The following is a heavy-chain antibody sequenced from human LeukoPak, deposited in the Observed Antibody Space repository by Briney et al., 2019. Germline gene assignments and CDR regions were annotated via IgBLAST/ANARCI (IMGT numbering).Heavy chain of an antibody. CDR2: IYHSGST. V-gene: IGHV4-4*02. CDR3: ASPREYCSSTSCYRFDY. Sequence: SGTLSLTCAVSGGSISSSNWWSWVRQPPGKGLEWIGEIYHSGSTNYNPSLKSRVTISVDKSKNQFSLKLSSVTAADTAVYYCASPREYCSSTSCYRFDYWGQGTLVTVSS. CDR1: GGSISSSNW. D-gene: IGHD2-2*01. J-gene: IGHJ4*02.